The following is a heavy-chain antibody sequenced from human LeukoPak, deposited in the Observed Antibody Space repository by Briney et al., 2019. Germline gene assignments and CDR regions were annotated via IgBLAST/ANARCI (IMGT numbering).Heavy chain of an antibody. D-gene: IGHD2-15*01. CDR3: ARVRGRCSGDSCYSDY. CDR1: GFTFSSYG. Sequence: GRSLRLSCAASGFTFSSYGMHWVRQAPGKGLEWVANIWSDGSNKYYADSVKGRFTISRDDSKNTVYLQMNSLRADDTAVYYCARVRGRCSGDSCYSDYWGQGTLVTVSS. J-gene: IGHJ4*02. V-gene: IGHV3-33*01. CDR2: IWSDGSNK.